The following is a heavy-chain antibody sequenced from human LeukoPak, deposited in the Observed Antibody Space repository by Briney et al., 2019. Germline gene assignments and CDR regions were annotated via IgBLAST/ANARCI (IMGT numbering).Heavy chain of an antibody. D-gene: IGHD3-3*01. CDR3: AREAGPNYNIWSGYYTGWGY. V-gene: IGHV3-74*01. CDR2: INTDGSTT. Sequence: QPGGSLRLSCAASGFTFSNYWMHWVRQVPGKGLVWVSRINTDGSTTNYADSVKGRFTISRDNAKNTLFLQMNSLRAEDTAVYYCAREAGPNYNIWSGYYTGWGYWGQGTLVTVSS. J-gene: IGHJ4*02. CDR1: GFTFSNYW.